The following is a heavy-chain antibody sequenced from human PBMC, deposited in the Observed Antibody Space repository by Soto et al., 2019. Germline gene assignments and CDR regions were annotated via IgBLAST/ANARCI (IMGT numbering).Heavy chain of an antibody. D-gene: IGHD3-22*01. Sequence: PSETLSLTCTVSGGSVSSGSYYWSWIRQPPGEGLEWIGYIYYSGSTNYNPSLKSRVTISVDTSKNPFSLKLSSVTAADTAVYYCARDPLDYSSGERGYGGQGTLVTVP. CDR3: ARDPLDYSSGERGY. CDR2: IYYSGST. J-gene: IGHJ4*02. V-gene: IGHV4-61*01. CDR1: GGSVSSGSYY.